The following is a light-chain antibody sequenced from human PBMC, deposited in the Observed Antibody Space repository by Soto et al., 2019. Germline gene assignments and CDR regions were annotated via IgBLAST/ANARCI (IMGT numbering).Light chain of an antibody. J-gene: IGLJ1*01. CDR1: SSDVGNYKY. Sequence: QSVLTQPASVYGSPGKSITISCTGTSSDVGNYKYVSWYQQHPGKAPKLMIYEVSNRPSGVSNRFSGSKSGNPASLTISGLQAEDETDYYCFSYTSSGTYVFGTGTKVTVL. CDR2: EVS. V-gene: IGLV2-14*01. CDR3: FSYTSSGTYV.